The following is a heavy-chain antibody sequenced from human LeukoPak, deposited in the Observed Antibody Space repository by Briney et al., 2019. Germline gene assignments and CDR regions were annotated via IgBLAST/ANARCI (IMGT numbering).Heavy chain of an antibody. CDR1: GGSISSGSYY. CDR3: ASFGVEYSYGSYMDV. D-gene: IGHD5-18*01. V-gene: IGHV4-61*02. J-gene: IGHJ6*03. Sequence: SDTLSLTRTVSGGSISSGSYYWSWLRQPAGRGLEWFVRIYTSGSTNYNTSLKSRVTISVDTSKHQFSLKLSSETAADTAVYYSASFGVEYSYGSYMDVWGKGTPVTVSS. CDR2: IYTSGST.